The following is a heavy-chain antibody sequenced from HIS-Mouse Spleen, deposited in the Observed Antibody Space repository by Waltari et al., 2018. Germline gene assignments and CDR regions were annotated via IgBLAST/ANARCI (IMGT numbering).Heavy chain of an antibody. Sequence: QVQLQESGPGLVKPSETLSLTCTVSGYSISSGYYWGWIRQPPGKGLEWIGSIDHSGSNYYNPSLKSRVTISVDTSKNQFSLKLSAVTAADTAVYYCASLTTVVRENWFDPWGQGTLVTVSS. CDR2: IDHSGSN. CDR1: GYSISSGYY. J-gene: IGHJ5*02. V-gene: IGHV4-38-2*02. CDR3: ASLTTVVRENWFDP. D-gene: IGHD4-17*01.